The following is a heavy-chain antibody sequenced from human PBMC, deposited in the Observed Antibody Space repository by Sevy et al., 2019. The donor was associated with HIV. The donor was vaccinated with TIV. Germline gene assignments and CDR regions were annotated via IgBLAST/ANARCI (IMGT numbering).Heavy chain of an antibody. V-gene: IGHV4-61*01. Sequence: SETLSLTCTVSGGSVSSGSYYWSWIRQPPGKGLEWIGYIYYSGSTNYNPSLKSRVTISVDTSKNQFSLKLGSVTAADTAVYYCASAFVLRFLEWPPYYYCYGLDVWGQGTTVTVSS. J-gene: IGHJ6*02. CDR1: GGSVSSGSYY. CDR2: IYYSGST. D-gene: IGHD3-3*01. CDR3: ASAFVLRFLEWPPYYYCYGLDV.